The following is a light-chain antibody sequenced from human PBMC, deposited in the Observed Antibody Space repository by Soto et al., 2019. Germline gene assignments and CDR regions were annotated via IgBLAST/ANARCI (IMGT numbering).Light chain of an antibody. CDR2: EVT. CDR1: SSDIGAYNY. J-gene: IGLJ1*01. CDR3: SSYTTSSTLGV. Sequence: SPGQSLTISCTGTSSDIGAYNYVSWYQQHPGKAPKLLIYEVTNRPSGVSDRFSGSKSGNTASLTISGLQAEDEADYYCSSYTTSSTLGVFGTGTKVTVL. V-gene: IGLV2-14*01.